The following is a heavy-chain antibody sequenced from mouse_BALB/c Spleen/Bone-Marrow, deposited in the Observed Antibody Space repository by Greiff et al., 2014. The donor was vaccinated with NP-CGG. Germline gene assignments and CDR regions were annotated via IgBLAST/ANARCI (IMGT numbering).Heavy chain of an antibody. V-gene: IGHV2-2*02. CDR1: GFSLTTYG. J-gene: IGHJ1*01. D-gene: IGHD2-2*01. CDR3: ARKGYTGYFDV. Sequence: QVQLQQSGPGLVKPSQSLSITCTVSGFSLTTYGLHWVRQSPGKGLEWLGVIWSGGGTDYNAAFISRLIITKDNSKSQVFFKMNSPQTNDTAMYYCARKGYTGYFDVWGAGTTVTVSP. CDR2: IWSGGGT.